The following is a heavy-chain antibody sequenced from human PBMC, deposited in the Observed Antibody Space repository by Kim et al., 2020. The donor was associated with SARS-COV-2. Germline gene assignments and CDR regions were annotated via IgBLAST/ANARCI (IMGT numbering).Heavy chain of an antibody. Sequence: SLKSRVTMSVDTSKNQFSLKLSSVTAADTAVYYCARHGIVGELPFCYFDYWGQGTLVTVSS. J-gene: IGHJ4*02. CDR3: ARHGIVGELPFCYFDY. D-gene: IGHD3-10*01. V-gene: IGHV4-39*01.